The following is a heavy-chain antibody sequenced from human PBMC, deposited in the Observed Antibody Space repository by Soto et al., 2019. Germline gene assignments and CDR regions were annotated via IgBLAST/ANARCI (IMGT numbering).Heavy chain of an antibody. D-gene: IGHD3-3*01. CDR2: IYSGGST. CDR3: ARALEPTYYYYYYMDV. J-gene: IGHJ6*03. CDR1: GFTVSSNY. Sequence: GGSLRLSCAASGFTVSSNYMSWVRQAPGKGLEWGSVIYSGGSTYYADSVKGRFTISRHNSKNTLYLQMNSLRAEDTAVYYCARALEPTYYYYYYMDVWGKGTTVTVSS. V-gene: IGHV3-53*04.